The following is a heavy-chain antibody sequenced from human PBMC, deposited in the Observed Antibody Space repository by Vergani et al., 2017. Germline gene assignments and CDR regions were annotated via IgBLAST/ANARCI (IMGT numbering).Heavy chain of an antibody. J-gene: IGHJ3*02. Sequence: EVQLLESGGGLVQPGGSLRLSCAASGFTFSSYAMSWVRQAPGKGLEWVSVISGTGGSTYYADSVKGRFTISRDNSKNTLYLQMNSLRPEDTAVYYCVRVKGSNWNDHLYDIWGQGTLVTVSS. V-gene: IGHV3-23*01. CDR3: VRVKGSNWNDHLYDI. CDR1: GFTFSSYA. CDR2: ISGTGGST. D-gene: IGHD1-1*01.